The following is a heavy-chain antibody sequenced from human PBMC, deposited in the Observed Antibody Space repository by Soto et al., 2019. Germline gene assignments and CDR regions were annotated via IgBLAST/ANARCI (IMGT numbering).Heavy chain of an antibody. CDR3: ARVASGWGSYSPFDY. Sequence: QVQLVQSGAEVKKPGASVKVSCKASGYTFTSYYMHWVRQAPGQGLEWMGIINPSGGSTSYAQKFQGRVTMTRDTSTSTVYMELSSLRSEDTAVYYCARVASGWGSYSPFDYWGQGTLVTVSS. CDR2: INPSGGST. CDR1: GYTFTSYY. D-gene: IGHD1-26*01. V-gene: IGHV1-46*03. J-gene: IGHJ4*02.